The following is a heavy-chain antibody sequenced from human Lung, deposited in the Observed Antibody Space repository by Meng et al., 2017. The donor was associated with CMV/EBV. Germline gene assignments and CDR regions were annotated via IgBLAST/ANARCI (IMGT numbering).Heavy chain of an antibody. D-gene: IGHD3-3*01. J-gene: IGHJ6*02. CDR1: GFTFSSYG. V-gene: IGHV3-48*03. Sequence: SXVASGFTFSSYGVSWVRQAPGKGLEWVSYISGSGSTIYYADSVKGRFTISRDNAKNSLHLQMNSLRAEDTAVYYCARDPLYDLGNFYYYGMDVWGQGTTVTVSS. CDR3: ARDPLYDLGNFYYYGMDV. CDR2: ISGSGSTI.